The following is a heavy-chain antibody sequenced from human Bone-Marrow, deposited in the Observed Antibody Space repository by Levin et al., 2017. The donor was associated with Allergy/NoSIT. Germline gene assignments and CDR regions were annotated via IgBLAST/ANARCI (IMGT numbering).Heavy chain of an antibody. D-gene: IGHD3-22*01. J-gene: IGHJ4*02. V-gene: IGHV1-18*01. CDR2: VSAHNGNT. CDR1: GYIFNLYG. Sequence: GGSLRLSCKASGYIFNLYGIAWVRQAPGQGLEWMGWVSAHNGNTAYAQKFQGRVTMTTDTSTSTVYMELRSLRSDDTAVYYCARVEYHDSSAYCGSWGQGTPVNVSA. CDR3: ARVEYHDSSAYCGS.